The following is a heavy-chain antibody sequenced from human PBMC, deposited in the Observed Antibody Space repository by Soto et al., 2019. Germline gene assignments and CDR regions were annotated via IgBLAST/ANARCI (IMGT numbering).Heavy chain of an antibody. CDR3: AGGYWSSYSYYGMDV. Sequence: PSETLSLTCTVSGGSISSYYWSWIRQPPGKGLEWIGYIYYSGSTNYNPSPKSRVTISVDTSKNQFSLKLSSVTAADTAVYYCAGGYWSSYSYYGMDVWGQGTTVTVSS. CDR1: GGSISSYY. D-gene: IGHD2-2*01. CDR2: IYYSGST. J-gene: IGHJ6*02. V-gene: IGHV4-59*01.